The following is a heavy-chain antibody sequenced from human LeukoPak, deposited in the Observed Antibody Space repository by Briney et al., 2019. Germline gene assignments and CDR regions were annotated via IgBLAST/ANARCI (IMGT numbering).Heavy chain of an antibody. CDR3: ARAVGAVAGFFDY. CDR2: INHSGST. J-gene: IGHJ4*02. D-gene: IGHD6-19*01. Sequence: SETLSLTCAVYGGSFSGYYWSWIRQPPGKGLEWIGEINHSGSTNYNPSLKSRVTISVDTSKNQFSLKLSSVTAADTAVYYCARAVGAVAGFFDYWGQGTLVTVSS. CDR1: GGSFSGYY. V-gene: IGHV4-34*01.